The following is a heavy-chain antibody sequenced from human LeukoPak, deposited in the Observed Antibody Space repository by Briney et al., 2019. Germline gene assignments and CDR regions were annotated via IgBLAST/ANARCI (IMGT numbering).Heavy chain of an antibody. V-gene: IGHV4-34*01. J-gene: IGHJ4*02. CDR1: GGSFSGYY. D-gene: IGHD1-7*01. Sequence: SETLSLTCAVYGGSFSGYYWSWIRQPPGKGLEWIGEVNHSGSTNYNPSLKSRVTISVDTSKNRFSLKLSSVTAADTAVYYCARGPTNWNYRKGVDYWGQGTLVTVSS. CDR2: VNHSGST. CDR3: ARGPTNWNYRKGVDY.